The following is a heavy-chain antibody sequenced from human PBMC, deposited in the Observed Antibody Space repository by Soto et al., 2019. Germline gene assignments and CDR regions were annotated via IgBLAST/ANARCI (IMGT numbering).Heavy chain of an antibody. D-gene: IGHD6-13*01. CDR3: ARVEFEAGRGHFGC. V-gene: IGHV3-30-3*01. CDR2: ISYGGNNK. CDR1: GFTFSTSA. Sequence: QVQVVESGGGVVQPGGSLRLSCAASGFTFSTSAMHWVRQAPGTGLERMAMISYGGNNKYYADSVKGRFTTSRDISESTMYLQMNSLRTEDTAVYYCARVEFEAGRGHFGCWAQGTLFSFSS. J-gene: IGHJ4*02.